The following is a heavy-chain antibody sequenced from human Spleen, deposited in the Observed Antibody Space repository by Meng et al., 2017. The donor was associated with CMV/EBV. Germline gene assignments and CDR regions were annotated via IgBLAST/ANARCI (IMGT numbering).Heavy chain of an antibody. CDR3: ASSYSR. D-gene: IGHD2-15*01. CDR1: GGTFSSYA. V-gene: IGHV1-69*05. Sequence: SSVKVSCKASGGTFSSYAINWVRQAPGQGLEWMGGIMPIFGTPNYAQKFQGRVTITTDESTSTAYMELSSLTSEDTAVYYCASSYSRWGQGTLVTVSS. J-gene: IGHJ4*02. CDR2: IMPIFGTP.